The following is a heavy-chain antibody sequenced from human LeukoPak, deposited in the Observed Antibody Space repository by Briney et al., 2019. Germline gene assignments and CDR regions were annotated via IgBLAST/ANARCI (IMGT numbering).Heavy chain of an antibody. CDR1: GFTFSGYS. V-gene: IGHV3-21*04. Sequence: GGSLRLSCAASGFTFSGYSMNWVRQAPGKGLEWVSSISTSSTYIYYADSVKGRFTISRDNSKDTLYLQMDSLRAGDTAVYYCAKDPIFSGSYGVFDSWGQGTLVTVSS. J-gene: IGHJ4*02. CDR2: ISTSSTYI. CDR3: AKDPIFSGSYGVFDS. D-gene: IGHD1-26*01.